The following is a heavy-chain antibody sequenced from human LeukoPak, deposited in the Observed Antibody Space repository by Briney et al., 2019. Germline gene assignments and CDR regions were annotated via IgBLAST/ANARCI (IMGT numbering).Heavy chain of an antibody. J-gene: IGHJ4*02. Sequence: PGGSLRLSCAASGFTFSSYWMSWVRQAPGKGLEWVANIKQDGSEKYYVDSVKGRFTISRDNAKKSPYLQMNSLRGEDTAVYYCARGAYMFDYWGQGTLVTDSS. V-gene: IGHV3-7*04. CDR3: ARGAYMFDY. CDR1: GFTFSSYW. CDR2: IKQDGSEK. D-gene: IGHD3-16*01.